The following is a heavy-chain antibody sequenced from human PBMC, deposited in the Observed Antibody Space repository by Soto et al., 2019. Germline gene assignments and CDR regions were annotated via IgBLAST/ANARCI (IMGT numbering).Heavy chain of an antibody. J-gene: IGHJ2*01. V-gene: IGHV4-28*01. CDR1: GYSISSSNW. CDR2: IYYSGST. CDR3: ARKPAAISRYGYFDL. Sequence: QVQLQESGPGLVKPSDTLSLTCAVSGYSISSSNWWGWIRQPPGKGLEWIGYIYYSGSTYYNPSLKSRVTMSVDTSKNQCSLKLSSVTAVDTAVYYCARKPAAISRYGYFDLWGRGTLVTVSS. D-gene: IGHD2-2*02.